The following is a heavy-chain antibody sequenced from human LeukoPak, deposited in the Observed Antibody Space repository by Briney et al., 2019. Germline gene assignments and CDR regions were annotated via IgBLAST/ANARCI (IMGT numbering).Heavy chain of an antibody. CDR3: ATQSGSYYTPWGAFDI. V-gene: IGHV4-59*05. Sequence: SETLSLTCTVSGGSISSYHWSWIRQPPGKGLEWIGSIYYSGSTYYNPSLKSRVTISVDTSKNQFSLKLSSVTAADTAIYYCATQSGSYYTPWGAFDIWGQGTMVTVSS. J-gene: IGHJ3*02. CDR1: GGSISSYH. CDR2: IYYSGST. D-gene: IGHD1-26*01.